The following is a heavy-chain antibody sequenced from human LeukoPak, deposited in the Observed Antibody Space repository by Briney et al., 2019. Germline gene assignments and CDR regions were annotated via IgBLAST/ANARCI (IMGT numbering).Heavy chain of an antibody. J-gene: IGHJ6*02. CDR1: GFTFSSYS. CDR3: ARDSSGMDV. Sequence: PGGSLRLSCAASGFTFSSYSMNWVRQAPGKGLEWVSVIYSGGSTYYADSVKGRFTISRDNSKNTLYLQMNSLRAEDTAVYYCARDSSGMDVWGQGTTVTVSS. V-gene: IGHV3-66*01. D-gene: IGHD2-2*01. CDR2: IYSGGST.